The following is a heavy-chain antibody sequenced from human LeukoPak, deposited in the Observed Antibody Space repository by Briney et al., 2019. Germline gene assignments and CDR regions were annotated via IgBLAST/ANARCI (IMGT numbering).Heavy chain of an antibody. Sequence: PSETLSLTCAVYGGSFSGYYWSWIRQPPGKGLEWIGEITHSGSTNYNPSLKSRVTISVDTSKNQFSLKLSSVTAADTAVYYCARGRKQQLVRTTYNWFDPWGQGTLVTVSS. J-gene: IGHJ5*02. CDR1: GGSFSGYY. D-gene: IGHD6-13*01. CDR2: ITHSGST. V-gene: IGHV4-34*01. CDR3: ARGRKQQLVRTTYNWFDP.